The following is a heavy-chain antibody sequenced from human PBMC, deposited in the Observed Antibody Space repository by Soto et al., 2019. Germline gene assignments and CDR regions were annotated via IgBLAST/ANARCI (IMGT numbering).Heavy chain of an antibody. CDR2: IYYSGST. CDR1: GGSISSGDYY. J-gene: IGHJ6*02. V-gene: IGHV4-30-4*01. D-gene: IGHD3-3*01. CDR3: ARDHQKYYDFWSGSEDYGMDD. Sequence: PSETLSLTCTVSGGSISSGDYYWSWIRQPPGKGLEWIGYIYYSGSTYYNPSLKSRVTISVDTSKNQFSLKLSSVTAADTAVYYCARDHQKYYDFWSGSEDYGMDDWGQGTTVTV.